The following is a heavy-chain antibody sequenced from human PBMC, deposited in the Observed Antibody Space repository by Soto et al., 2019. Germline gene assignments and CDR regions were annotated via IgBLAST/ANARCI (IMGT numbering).Heavy chain of an antibody. V-gene: IGHV1-69*13. CDR3: ARDYYDRSGYGGDWFDP. D-gene: IGHD3-22*01. Sequence: ASVKVSCKASGGTFSSYAISWVRQAPGQGLEWMGGIIPIFGTANYAQKFQGRLTITADESTSTAYMELSSLRSEDTAVYYCARDYYDRSGYGGDWFDPWGQGTMVTVYS. CDR1: GGTFSSYA. CDR2: IIPIFGTA. J-gene: IGHJ5*02.